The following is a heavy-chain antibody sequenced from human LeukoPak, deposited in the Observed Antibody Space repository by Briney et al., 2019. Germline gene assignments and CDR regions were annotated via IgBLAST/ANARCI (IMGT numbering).Heavy chain of an antibody. J-gene: IGHJ5*02. CDR2: IKQDGSEK. Sequence: PGGSLRLSCAASGFTFSSYWMSWVRQAPGKGLEWVANIKQDGSEKYYVDSVKGRFTISRDNAKNSLYLQMNSLRAEDTAVYYCASLPTGLAAAGTSGFDPWGQGTLVTVSS. D-gene: IGHD6-13*01. V-gene: IGHV3-7*01. CDR3: ASLPTGLAAAGTSGFDP. CDR1: GFTFSSYW.